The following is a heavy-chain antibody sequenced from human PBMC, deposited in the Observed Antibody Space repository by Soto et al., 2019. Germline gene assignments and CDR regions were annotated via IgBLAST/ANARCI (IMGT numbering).Heavy chain of an antibody. D-gene: IGHD2-15*01. CDR2: IYYSGST. J-gene: IGHJ4*02. V-gene: IGHV4-59*01. Sequence: PSETLSLTCTVSGGFISSYYWSWIRQPPGKGLEWIGYIYYSGSTNYNPSLKSRVTISVDTSKNQFSLKLSSVTAADTAVYYCAREFTEGYCSGGSCYRVNYFDYWGQGTLVTVSS. CDR1: GGFISSYY. CDR3: AREFTEGYCSGGSCYRVNYFDY.